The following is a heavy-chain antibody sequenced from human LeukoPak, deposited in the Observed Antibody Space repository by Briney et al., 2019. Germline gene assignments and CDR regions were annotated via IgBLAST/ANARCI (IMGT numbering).Heavy chain of an antibody. J-gene: IGHJ4*02. CDR1: GYTFNSYG. V-gene: IGHV1-18*01. Sequence: ASVKVSCKASGYTFNSYGISWVRQAPGQGLEWMGWISAYNRNTNYAQKVQGRVTMTTDTSTSTAYMELRSLRSDGTAVYYCARGDIVVVPAATYFDYWGQGTLVTVSS. CDR3: ARGDIVVVPAATYFDY. D-gene: IGHD2-2*01. CDR2: ISAYNRNT.